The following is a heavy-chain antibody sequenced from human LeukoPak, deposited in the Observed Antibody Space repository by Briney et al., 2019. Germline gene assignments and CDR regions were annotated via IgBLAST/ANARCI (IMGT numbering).Heavy chain of an antibody. CDR1: GFTFSSYG. CDR3: AKDPERWLQLRLGFSD. D-gene: IGHD5-24*01. Sequence: PGGSLRLSCAASGFTFSSYGMSWVRQAPEKGLEWVSGISGSGGNTYYADSVKGRFTISRDNSKNTLYLQMNSLRAEDTAVYYCAKDPERWLQLRLGFSDWGQGTLVTVSS. J-gene: IGHJ4*02. CDR2: ISGSGGNT. V-gene: IGHV3-23*01.